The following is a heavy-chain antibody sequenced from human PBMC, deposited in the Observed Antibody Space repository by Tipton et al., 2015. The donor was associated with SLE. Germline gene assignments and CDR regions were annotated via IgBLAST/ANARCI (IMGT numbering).Heavy chain of an antibody. CDR1: GGSISSYY. CDR3: ARGSVDTAGGYYYYYYYMDV. D-gene: IGHD5-18*01. V-gene: IGHV4-59*01. J-gene: IGHJ6*03. Sequence: GLVKPSETLFLTCTVSGGSISSYYWSWIRQPPGKGLEWIGYIYYSGSTNYNPSLKSRVTISVDTSKNQFSLKLSSVTAADTAVYYCARGSVDTAGGYYYYYYYMDVWGKGTTVTVSS. CDR2: IYYSGST.